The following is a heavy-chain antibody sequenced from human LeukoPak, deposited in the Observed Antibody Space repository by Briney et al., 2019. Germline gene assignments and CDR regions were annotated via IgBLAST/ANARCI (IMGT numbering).Heavy chain of an antibody. D-gene: IGHD2-2*01. CDR1: GGSFSGYY. Sequence: SETLSLTCAVYGGSFSGYYWSWIRQPPGKGLEWIGEINHSGSTNYNPSLKSRVTISVDTSKNQFSLKLSSVTAADTAVYYCASLGVVVPYGMDVWGQGTTVTVSS. V-gene: IGHV4-34*01. CDR3: ASLGVVVPYGMDV. CDR2: INHSGST. J-gene: IGHJ6*02.